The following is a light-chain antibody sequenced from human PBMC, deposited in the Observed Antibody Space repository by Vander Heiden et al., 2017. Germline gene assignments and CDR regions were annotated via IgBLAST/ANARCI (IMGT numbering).Light chain of an antibody. J-gene: IGKJ4*01. V-gene: IGKV3-20*01. CDR1: QSVSSSY. Sequence: EIVLTQSPGTLSLSPGERATLSCRASQSVSSSYLAWYQQKPGQAPRRLIYGASSRATGISDRFSGSGSGTDFTLTISRLEPEDFAVYYCQQYGSSRGTFGGGTKVEIK. CDR3: QQYGSSRGT. CDR2: GAS.